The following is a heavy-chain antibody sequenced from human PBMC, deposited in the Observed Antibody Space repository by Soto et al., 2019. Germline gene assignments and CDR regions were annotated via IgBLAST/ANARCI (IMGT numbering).Heavy chain of an antibody. CDR3: AREGAAAARMFDN. CDR1: GYTFNMYY. V-gene: IGHV1-46*02. D-gene: IGHD6-25*01. CDR2: INPNGDTT. J-gene: IGHJ4*02. Sequence: QVQLVQSGAEVRNPGASVKLSCKASGYTFNMYYMHWVRQAPGQGLEWMGVINPNGDTTTYAQRFQGRLTRTRDTPTSTVYMDMTSLRSEDTAGYYCAREGAAAARMFDNWGQGTLFTVSS.